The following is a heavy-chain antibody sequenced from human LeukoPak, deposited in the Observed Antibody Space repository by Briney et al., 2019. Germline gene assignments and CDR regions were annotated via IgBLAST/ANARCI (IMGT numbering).Heavy chain of an antibody. V-gene: IGHV3-30*04. CDR1: GFTFSSYA. CDR3: ARDSGAATPHFDY. J-gene: IGHJ4*02. Sequence: PGGSLRLPCAASGFTFSSYAMHWVRQAPGKGLEWVAVISYDGSNKYYADSVKGRFTISRDNSKNTLYLQMNSLRAEGTAVYYCARDSGAATPHFDYWGQGTLVTVSS. D-gene: IGHD2-2*01. CDR2: ISYDGSNK.